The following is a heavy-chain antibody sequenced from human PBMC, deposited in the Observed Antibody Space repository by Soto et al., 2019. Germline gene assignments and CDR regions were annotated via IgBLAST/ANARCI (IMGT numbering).Heavy chain of an antibody. CDR3: ARVRVALYYYYGMDV. CDR2: INHSGST. Sequence: SLTCAVYGGSFSGYYWSWIRQPPGKGLEWIGEINHSGSTNYNPSLKSRVTISVDTSKNQFSLKLSSVTAADTAVYYCARVRVALYYYYGMDVWGQGTTVTVSS. J-gene: IGHJ6*02. V-gene: IGHV4-34*01. CDR1: GGSFSGYY. D-gene: IGHD2-15*01.